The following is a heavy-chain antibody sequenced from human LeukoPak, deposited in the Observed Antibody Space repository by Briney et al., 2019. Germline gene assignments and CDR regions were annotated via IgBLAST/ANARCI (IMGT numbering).Heavy chain of an antibody. CDR3: ARAKIGDMDV. CDR1: GYTFTGYY. V-gene: IGHV1-8*03. J-gene: IGHJ6*03. D-gene: IGHD3-22*01. CDR2: MNPNSGNT. Sequence: ASVKVSCKASGYTFTGYYLHWVRQAPGQGLEWMGWMNPNSGNTGYAQKFQGRVTITRNTSISTAYMELSSLRSEDTAVYYCARAKIGDMDVWGKGTTVTVSS.